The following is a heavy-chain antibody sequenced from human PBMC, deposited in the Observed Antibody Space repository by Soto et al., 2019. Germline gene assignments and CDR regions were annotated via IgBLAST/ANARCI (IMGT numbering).Heavy chain of an antibody. CDR2: IYPGDSDT. V-gene: IGHV5-51*01. CDR3: AGHDGDSSSWYQSRYYYYGMDV. CDR1: GYSFTSYW. D-gene: IGHD6-13*01. Sequence: PGESLKISCKGSGYSFTSYWIGWVRQMPGKGLEWMGIIYPGDSDTRYSPSFQGQVTISADKSISTAYLQWSSLKASDTAMYYCAGHDGDSSSWYQSRYYYYGMDVWGQGTTVTVSS. J-gene: IGHJ6*02.